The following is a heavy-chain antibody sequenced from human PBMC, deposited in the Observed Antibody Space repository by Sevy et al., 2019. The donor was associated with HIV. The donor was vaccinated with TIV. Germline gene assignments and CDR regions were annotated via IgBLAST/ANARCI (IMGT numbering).Heavy chain of an antibody. J-gene: IGHJ4*02. CDR2: LSFGCGEI. V-gene: IGHV3-23*01. CDR3: AREGCTKPHDY. D-gene: IGHD2-8*01. Sequence: GGSLRLSCAASGFTFSKYSMSWVHQPPGKGLEWVSTLSFGCGEINYADSVKGRFTISRDNSKSSVYLQMNNLSPEDTAVYYCAREGCTKPHDYWGQGTLVTVSS. CDR1: GFTFSKYS.